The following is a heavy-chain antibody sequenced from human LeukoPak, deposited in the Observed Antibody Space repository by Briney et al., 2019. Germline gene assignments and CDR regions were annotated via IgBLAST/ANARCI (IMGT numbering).Heavy chain of an antibody. CDR1: GFTSDDYA. J-gene: IGHJ4*02. D-gene: IGHD6-19*01. CDR3: AKDSVAVTGTGNIDY. Sequence: SGGSLRLSCAASGFTSDDYAMHWVRQAPGKGLEWVSLISWDGGSSYYADSVKGRFTISRDNSKNSLYLQMNSLRAEDTALYYCAKDSVAVTGTGNIDYWGQGTLVTVSS. CDR2: ISWDGGSS. V-gene: IGHV3-43D*03.